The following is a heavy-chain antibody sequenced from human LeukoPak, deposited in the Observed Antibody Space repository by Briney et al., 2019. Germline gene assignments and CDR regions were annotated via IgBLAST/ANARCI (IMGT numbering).Heavy chain of an antibody. CDR1: GFTFSNYG. V-gene: IGHV3-33*08. CDR2: IGSNGRSQ. Sequence: GRSLRLSCAASGFTFSNYGMHWVRQAPGKGLEWVAVIGSNGRSQYYADSVKGRFTISRDNSKNTLYLQMNSLRAEDTAMYYCARDWHSRNIDYWGQGTLVTVSS. D-gene: IGHD3-22*01. CDR3: ARDWHSRNIDY. J-gene: IGHJ4*02.